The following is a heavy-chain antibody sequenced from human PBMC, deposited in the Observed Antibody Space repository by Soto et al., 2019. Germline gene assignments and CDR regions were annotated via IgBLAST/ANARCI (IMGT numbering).Heavy chain of an antibody. D-gene: IGHD3-22*01. V-gene: IGHV3-23*01. CDR1: EFTFSNYA. J-gene: IGHJ4*02. CDR3: AKNPGYYYDSTGYHFDY. Sequence: EVQLLESGGGLVQPGGSLRLSCAASEFTFSNYAMSWVRQAPGKGLEWVSAISYGGGTTYYADSVKGRCTISRDNSKNTLYLQMNSLTAEDTAVYYSAKNPGYYYDSTGYHFDYWGQGTLVTVSS. CDR2: ISYGGGTT.